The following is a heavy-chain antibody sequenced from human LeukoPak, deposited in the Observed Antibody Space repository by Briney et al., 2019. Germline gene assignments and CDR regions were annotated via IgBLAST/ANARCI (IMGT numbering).Heavy chain of an antibody. CDR3: VGGYYDSSGYPMGDFDY. CDR2: IYTSGST. D-gene: IGHD3-22*01. V-gene: IGHV4-4*07. J-gene: IGHJ4*02. CDR1: GGSISSYY. Sequence: SETLSLTCTVSGGSISSYYWSWIRQPAGKGLEWIGRIYTSGSTNYNPSLKSRVTISVDKSKNQFSLKLSSVTAADMAVYYCVGGYYDSSGYPMGDFDYWGQGTLVTVSS.